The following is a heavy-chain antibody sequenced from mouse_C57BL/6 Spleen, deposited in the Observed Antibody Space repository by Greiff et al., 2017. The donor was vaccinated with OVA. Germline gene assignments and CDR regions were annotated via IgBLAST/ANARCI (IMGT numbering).Heavy chain of an antibody. CDR1: GFSLSTSGMG. J-gene: IGHJ1*03. CDR2: IYWGDDK. CDR3: ARRGGGYWYFDV. Sequence: QVQLKESGPGILQSSQTLSLTCSFSGFSLSTSGMGVSWIRQPPGKGLEWLAHIYWGDDKRYNPSLKSRLTTSKDTSRNQVFLKITIVDTTDTATYDCARRGGGYWYFDVWGTGTTVTVSS. V-gene: IGHV8-12*01.